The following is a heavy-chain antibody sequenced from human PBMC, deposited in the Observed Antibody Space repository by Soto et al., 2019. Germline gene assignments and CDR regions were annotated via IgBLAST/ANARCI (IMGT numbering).Heavy chain of an antibody. J-gene: IGHJ6*02. CDR2: ISYDGSNK. Sequence: PGGSLRLSCAASGFTFSSYGMHWVRQAPGKGLEWVSVISYDGSNKYYADSVKGRFTISRDNSKNTLYLQMNSLRAEDTAVYYCAKIDDFWSGYYTGLERNPYYGMDVWGQGTTVTVSS. CDR1: GFTFSSYG. CDR3: AKIDDFWSGYYTGLERNPYYGMDV. D-gene: IGHD3-3*01. V-gene: IGHV3-30*18.